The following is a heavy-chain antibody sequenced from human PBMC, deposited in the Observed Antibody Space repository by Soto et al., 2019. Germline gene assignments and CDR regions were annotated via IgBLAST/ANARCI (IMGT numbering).Heavy chain of an antibody. Sequence: GGSLRLFCAAPGVTCTHDCMCWTRPAPGNGLEGVSYISSSGGTRYYEDCVKGRFTISRANDKNSLYMKMNSLRAEDAAVYYWAIDLVLRFLEWRIRDYYKAILVCGHGTTVPVS. J-gene: IGHJ6*02. V-gene: IGHV3-11*01. CDR3: AIDLVLRFLEWRIRDYYKAILV. CDR2: ISSSGGTR. D-gene: IGHD3-3*01. CDR1: GVTCTHDC.